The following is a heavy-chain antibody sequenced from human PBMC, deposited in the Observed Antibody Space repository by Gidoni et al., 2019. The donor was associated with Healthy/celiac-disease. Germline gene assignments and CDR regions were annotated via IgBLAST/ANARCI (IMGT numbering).Heavy chain of an antibody. CDR1: GFTFSSYG. Sequence: QVPLVESGGGVVQPGRSLRLSCAASGFTFSSYGMHWVRQAPGKGLEWVAVISYDGSNKYYADSVKGRFTISRDNSKNTLYLQMNSLRAEDTAVYYCAKDQNYYDSSGYYPGDYWGQGTLVTVSS. CDR3: AKDQNYYDSSGYYPGDY. CDR2: ISYDGSNK. V-gene: IGHV3-30*18. D-gene: IGHD3-22*01. J-gene: IGHJ4*02.